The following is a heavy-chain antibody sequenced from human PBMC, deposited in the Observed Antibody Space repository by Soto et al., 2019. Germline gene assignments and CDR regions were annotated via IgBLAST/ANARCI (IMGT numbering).Heavy chain of an antibody. D-gene: IGHD2-2*01. CDR1: GFTFRSYG. Sequence: GGSLRLSYAASGFTFRSYGIHWVRQAPGKGLEWVALIWFDGSKKYYVDFVKGRFAVSRDNSKNTLYLQMNSLRVEDTAVYYCARDRLVPYGYGMDVWGQGTTVTVSS. CDR2: IWFDGSKK. V-gene: IGHV3-33*01. CDR3: ARDRLVPYGYGMDV. J-gene: IGHJ6*02.